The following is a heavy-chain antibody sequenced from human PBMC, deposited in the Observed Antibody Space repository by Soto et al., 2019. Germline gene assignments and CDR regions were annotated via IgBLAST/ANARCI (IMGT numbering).Heavy chain of an antibody. CDR1: GFTFTSSA. D-gene: IGHD3-10*01. CDR3: AAEAVVLWFGGDV. J-gene: IGHJ6*01. CDR2: IVVGSGNT. V-gene: IGHV1-58*01. Sequence: QMQLVQSGPEVKKPGTSVKVSCKASGFTFTSSAVQWVRQARGQRLEWIGWIVVGSGNTNYAQKFQERVTITSDMYTSRAYTELSRLRCEATPVYNCAAEAVVLWFGGDVWGQGTPVPVAS.